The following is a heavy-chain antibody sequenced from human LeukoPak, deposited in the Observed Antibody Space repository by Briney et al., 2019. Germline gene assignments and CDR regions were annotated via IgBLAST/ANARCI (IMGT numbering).Heavy chain of an antibody. CDR1: GFTFSSYD. J-gene: IGHJ4*02. D-gene: IGHD6-25*01. V-gene: IGHV3-30*18. CDR3: AKDYSGAFFDY. CDR2: ISHDGSYK. Sequence: LSGGSLRLSCAASGFTFSSYDMHWVRQAPGKGLEWVAVISHDGSYKYYADSVKGRFTISRDNSKSTLYLQMNFLRPEDTAVYNCAKDYSGAFFDYWGQGTLVTVSS.